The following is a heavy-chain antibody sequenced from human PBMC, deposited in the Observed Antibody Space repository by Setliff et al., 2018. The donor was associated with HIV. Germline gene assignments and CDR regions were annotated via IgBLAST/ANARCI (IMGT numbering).Heavy chain of an antibody. D-gene: IGHD2-8*01. CDR1: GFTFSDFW. V-gene: IGHV3-7*03. CDR2: INHDGNEK. CDR3: AALSLRTNSVYGIISTRFDP. Sequence: GGSLRLSCAASGFTFSDFWMSWARQAPGEGLEWVANINHDGNEKYYVGSVKGRFTISRDNAKNSLYLQMNSLRADDTAVYYCAALSLRTNSVYGIISTRFDPWGQGALVTVSS. J-gene: IGHJ5*02.